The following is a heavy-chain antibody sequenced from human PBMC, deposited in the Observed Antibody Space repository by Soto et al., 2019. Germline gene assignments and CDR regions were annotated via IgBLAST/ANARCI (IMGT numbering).Heavy chain of an antibody. J-gene: IGHJ4*02. Sequence: EVQLVESGGGLVQPGGSLRLSCAASGFPFSIYSMNWVRQAPGKGLEWSSYITSDTNTIKYADSVKGRFTISRGNAKNLVSLQMNSLRPGNTVVYIWAMSVEGNFDYWGQGTGVTVSS. CDR2: ITSDTNTI. V-gene: IGHV3-48*01. D-gene: IGHD6-19*01. CDR1: GFPFSIYS. CDR3: AMSVEGNFDY.